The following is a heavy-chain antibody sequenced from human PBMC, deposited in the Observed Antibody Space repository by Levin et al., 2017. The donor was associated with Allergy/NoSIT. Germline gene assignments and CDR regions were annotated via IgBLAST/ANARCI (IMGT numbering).Heavy chain of an antibody. V-gene: IGHV3-49*03. CDR3: TRPARRGDDFWSGYAHNWFDP. CDR1: GFTFGDYA. D-gene: IGHD3-3*01. J-gene: IGHJ5*02. CDR2: IRSKAYGGTT. Sequence: GESLKISCTASGFTFGDYAMSWFRQAPGKGLEWVGFIRSKAYGGTTEYAASVKGRFTISRDDSKSIAYLQMNSLKTEDTAVYYCTRPARRGDDFWSGYAHNWFDPWGQGTLVTVSS.